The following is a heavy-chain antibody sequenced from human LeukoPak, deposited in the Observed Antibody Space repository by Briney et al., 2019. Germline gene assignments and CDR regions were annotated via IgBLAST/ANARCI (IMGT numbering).Heavy chain of an antibody. Sequence: ASETLSLTCTVSGGSISSSSYYWGWIRQPPGKGLEWIGSMYYSGSTYDNPSLKSRVTISVDRSKNQLSLKLSSVTGADTAVYYCARGSYYYGALYPMDVWGQGTTVTVSS. CDR2: MYYSGST. J-gene: IGHJ6*02. V-gene: IGHV4-39*07. D-gene: IGHD3-10*01. CDR3: ARGSYYYGALYPMDV. CDR1: GGSISSSSYY.